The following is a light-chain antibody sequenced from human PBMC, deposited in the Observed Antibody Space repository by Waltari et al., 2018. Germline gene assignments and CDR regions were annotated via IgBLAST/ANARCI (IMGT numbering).Light chain of an antibody. Sequence: EVVMTQSPATLSVFPGASATRSCRASQTVSSNLAWYQQRPGQAPRLLIFDASTRAPSVPARFSGSGSGTEFTLTIRSLQSEDSAVYYCQQYNRWPPITFGQGTRLEIK. CDR1: QTVSSN. CDR3: QQYNRWPPIT. J-gene: IGKJ5*01. CDR2: DAS. V-gene: IGKV3-15*01.